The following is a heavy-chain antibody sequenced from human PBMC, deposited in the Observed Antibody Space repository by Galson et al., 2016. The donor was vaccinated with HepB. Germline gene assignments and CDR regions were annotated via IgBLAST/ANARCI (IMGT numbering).Heavy chain of an antibody. CDR2: IYHTGNT. CDR1: GGSIGSGAW. CDR3: ARRPDSFDP. D-gene: IGHD3-22*01. Sequence: SETLSLTCGVSGGSIGSGAWWSWVRQPPGQGLEWIGEIYHTGNTNHNPSLRNRVTISVDKSKKQFSLRLNSVTAADTAVYYCARRPDSFDPWGQGTLVTVSS. J-gene: IGHJ5*02. V-gene: IGHV4-4*02.